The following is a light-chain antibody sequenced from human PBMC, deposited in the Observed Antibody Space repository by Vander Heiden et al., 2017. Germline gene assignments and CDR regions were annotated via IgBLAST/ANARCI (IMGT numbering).Light chain of an antibody. CDR3: LLSYTTTYVV. Sequence: QAVVTQEPSLTVSPGGTVTPTCGSSTGAVATGHYPYWFQQKPGQAPRTLIYDTSIKHSWTPARFSGSLLGGKAALTLSGAQPEDEAEYYCLLSYTTTYVVFGGGTKLTVL. V-gene: IGLV7-46*01. J-gene: IGLJ2*01. CDR2: DTS. CDR1: TGAVATGHY.